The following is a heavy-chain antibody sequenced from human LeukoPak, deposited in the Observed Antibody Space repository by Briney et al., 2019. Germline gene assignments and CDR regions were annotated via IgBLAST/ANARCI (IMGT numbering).Heavy chain of an antibody. D-gene: IGHD6-19*01. Sequence: GESLKISCKGSGYSFTSYWIGWVRQMPGKGLEWMGIIYPGDSDTRYSPSFQGQVTISADKSISTAYLQWSSLKASDTAMYYCARRGSSGWYQFNYFDYWGQGTLVTVSS. CDR3: ARRGSSGWYQFNYFDY. CDR2: IYPGDSDT. CDR1: GYSFTSYW. J-gene: IGHJ4*02. V-gene: IGHV5-51*01.